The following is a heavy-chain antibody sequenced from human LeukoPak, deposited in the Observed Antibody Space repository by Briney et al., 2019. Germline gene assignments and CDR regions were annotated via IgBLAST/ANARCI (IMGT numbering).Heavy chain of an antibody. V-gene: IGHV4-34*01. CDR2: INHSGSI. D-gene: IGHD3-16*01. CDR1: GGSFSGYY. J-gene: IGHJ4*02. CDR3: ARKKNFDYVGGTYVYSGGFDS. Sequence: SETLSLTCAVYGGSFSGYYWTWLRQSPGKGLDWIGEINHSGSIAHNPSLKGRFIIAVDTSKNQFSLKLNSVRAADTAVYYCARKKNFDYVGGTYVYSGGFDSWGRGTLVTVSS.